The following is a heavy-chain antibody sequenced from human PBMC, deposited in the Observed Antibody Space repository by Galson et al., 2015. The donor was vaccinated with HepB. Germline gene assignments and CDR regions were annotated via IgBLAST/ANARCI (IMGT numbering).Heavy chain of an antibody. V-gene: IGHV3-66*02. CDR3: ARDRSSPYYYYGMDV. J-gene: IGHJ6*02. CDR2: IYSGGST. D-gene: IGHD6-13*01. Sequence: SLRLSCAASGFTVSSNYMSWVRQAPGKGLEWVSVIYSGGSTYYADSVKGRFTISRDNSKNTLYLQMNSLRAEDTAVYYCARDRSSPYYYYGMDVWGQGTTVTVSS. CDR1: GFTVSSNY.